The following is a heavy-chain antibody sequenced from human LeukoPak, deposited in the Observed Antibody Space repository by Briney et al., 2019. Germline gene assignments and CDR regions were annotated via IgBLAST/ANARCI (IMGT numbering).Heavy chain of an antibody. CDR2: ISYDGSNK. D-gene: IGHD5-18*01. CDR1: GFTFSSYG. Sequence: GGSLRLSCAASGFTFSSYGMHWVRQAPGKGLEWVAVISYDGSNKYYADSVKGRFTISRDNSKNTLYLQMNSLRAEDTAVYYCAKGSGYSYGEGGFDYWGQGTLVTVSS. V-gene: IGHV3-30*18. CDR3: AKGSGYSYGEGGFDY. J-gene: IGHJ4*02.